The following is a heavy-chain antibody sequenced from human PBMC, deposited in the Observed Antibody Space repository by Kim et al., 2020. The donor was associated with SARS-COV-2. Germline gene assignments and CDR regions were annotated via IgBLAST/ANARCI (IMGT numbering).Heavy chain of an antibody. CDR3: ARTMVRGVIGVGGWFDP. D-gene: IGHD3-10*01. J-gene: IGHJ5*02. Sequence: ASVKVSCKASGYTFTGYYMHWVRQAPGQGLEWMGWINPNSGGTNYAQKFQGRVTMTRDTSISTAYMELSRLRSDDTAVYYCARTMVRGVIGVGGWFDPWGQGTLVTVSS. CDR2: INPNSGGT. V-gene: IGHV1-2*02. CDR1: GYTFTGYY.